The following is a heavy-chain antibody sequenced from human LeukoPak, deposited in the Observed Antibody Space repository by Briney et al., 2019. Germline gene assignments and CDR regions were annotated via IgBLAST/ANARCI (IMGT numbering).Heavy chain of an antibody. CDR3: TRDPCMDGEDGY. CDR2: IKRKAYGGTT. Sequence: GGSLRLSCTASGFTFGDYDMIWFRQAPGKGLEWVGVIKRKAYGGTTEYAASVKGRFSISRDDSKSIAYLQMNSLKTEDTAVYYCTRDPCMDGEDGYWGQGTLVTVSS. CDR1: GFTFGDYD. J-gene: IGHJ4*02. V-gene: IGHV3-49*03. D-gene: IGHD3-10*01.